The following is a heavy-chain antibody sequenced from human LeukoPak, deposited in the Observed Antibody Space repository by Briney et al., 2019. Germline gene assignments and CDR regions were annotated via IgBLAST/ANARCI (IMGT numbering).Heavy chain of an antibody. CDR3: ARSHQTHTTD. Sequence: PSETLSLTCTVSGGSISSYYWSWIRQPPGKGLEWIGYIYYSGSTNYNPSLKSRVTISVDTSKNQFSLKLSSVTAADTAVYYCARSHQTHTTDWGQGTLVTVSS. CDR1: GGSISSYY. D-gene: IGHD1-26*01. J-gene: IGHJ4*02. CDR2: IYYSGST. V-gene: IGHV4-59*01.